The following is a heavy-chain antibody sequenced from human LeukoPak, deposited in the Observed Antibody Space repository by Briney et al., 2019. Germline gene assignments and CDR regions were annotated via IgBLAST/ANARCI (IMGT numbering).Heavy chain of an antibody. V-gene: IGHV1-2*02. Sequence: ASAKVSCKASGYTFTGYYMHWVRQAPGQGLEWMGWINPNSGGTNYAQKLQGRVTMTTDTSTSTAYMELRSLRSDDTAVYYCARDERIAVAFDYWGQGTLVTVSS. CDR2: INPNSGGT. J-gene: IGHJ4*02. CDR3: ARDERIAVAFDY. D-gene: IGHD6-19*01. CDR1: GYTFTGYY.